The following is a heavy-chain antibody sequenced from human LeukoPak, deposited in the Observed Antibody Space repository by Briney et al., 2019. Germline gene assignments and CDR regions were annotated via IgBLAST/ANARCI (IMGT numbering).Heavy chain of an antibody. CDR3: AKAPVTSCRGAFCYPFDY. J-gene: IGHJ4*02. Sequence: QTGGSLRLSCAASGFTFSSYGMHWVRQAPGKGLEWVSSISGSGDSTFYADSVKGRFTISRDNSNDTLYLQLNSLRAEDTAVYYCAKAPVTSCRGAFCYPFDYWGQGTLVTVSS. CDR1: GFTFSSYG. D-gene: IGHD2-15*01. CDR2: ISGSGDST. V-gene: IGHV3-23*01.